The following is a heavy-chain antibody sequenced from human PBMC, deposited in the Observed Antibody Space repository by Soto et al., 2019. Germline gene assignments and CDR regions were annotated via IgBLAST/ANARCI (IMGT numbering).Heavy chain of an antibody. V-gene: IGHV3-23*01. CDR1: GFTFSSYA. D-gene: IGHD6-13*01. CDR2: ISGSGGST. CDR3: AKLIRAAAVGFYYFDY. J-gene: IGHJ4*02. Sequence: GGSLRLSCAASGFTFSSYAMSWVRQAPGKGLEWVSAISGSGGSTYYADSVKGRFTISRDNSKNTLYLQMNSLRAEDTAVYYCAKLIRAAAVGFYYFDYWGQGTLVTVSS.